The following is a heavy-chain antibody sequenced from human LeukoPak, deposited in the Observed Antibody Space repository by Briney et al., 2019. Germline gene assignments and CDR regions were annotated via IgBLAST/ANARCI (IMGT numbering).Heavy chain of an antibody. Sequence: PGGSLRLSCTASGFTFSTYWMSWVRQAPGKGLEWVANIKQDGSENYYVDSVKGRFTISRDNAKNSLYLQMNSLRAEDTAVYYCARETEAAGIWFDPWGQGTLVTVSS. CDR1: GFTFSTYW. D-gene: IGHD6-13*01. J-gene: IGHJ5*02. V-gene: IGHV3-7*01. CDR2: IKQDGSEN. CDR3: ARETEAAGIWFDP.